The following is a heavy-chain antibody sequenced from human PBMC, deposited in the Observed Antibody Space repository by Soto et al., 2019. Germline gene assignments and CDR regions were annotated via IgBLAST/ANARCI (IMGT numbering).Heavy chain of an antibody. CDR2: IKQDGSEK. V-gene: IGHV3-7*01. CDR3: ARDPVPGIAAAGKNYYYYMDV. J-gene: IGHJ6*03. CDR1: GFTFSSYW. Sequence: GGSLRLSCAASGFTFSSYWMSWVRQAPGKGLEWVANIKQDGSEKYYVDSVKGRFTISRDNAKNSLYLQMNSLRAEDTAVYYCARDPVPGIAAAGKNYYYYMDVWGKGTTVTVSS. D-gene: IGHD6-13*01.